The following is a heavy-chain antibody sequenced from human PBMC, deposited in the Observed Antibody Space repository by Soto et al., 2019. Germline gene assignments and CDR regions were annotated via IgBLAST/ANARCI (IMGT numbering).Heavy chain of an antibody. Sequence: ASVKVSCKASGYTFSNFGITWVRQAPGQGLEWMGRISAYGGNTNYEQKFQGRVTMTKDTTTSTVYMELSSLRPEDTAVYYRARDGDIVVVPAASYYYYYMDVWGKGTTVTVSS. V-gene: IGHV1-18*01. J-gene: IGHJ6*03. CDR1: GYTFSNFG. D-gene: IGHD2-2*01. CDR2: ISAYGGNT. CDR3: ARDGDIVVVPAASYYYYYMDV.